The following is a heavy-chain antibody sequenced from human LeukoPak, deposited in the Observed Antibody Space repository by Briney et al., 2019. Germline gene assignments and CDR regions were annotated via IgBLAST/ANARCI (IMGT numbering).Heavy chain of an antibody. Sequence: VASVKVSCKASGYTFTGYYMHWVRQAAGQGREWMGWINPNSGGTNYAQKFQGRVTMTRDTSISTAYMELSRLRSDDTVVYYCARGMTTGTASPFDYWGQGTLVTVSS. J-gene: IGHJ4*02. V-gene: IGHV1-2*02. CDR3: ARGMTTGTASPFDY. D-gene: IGHD1-1*01. CDR1: GYTFTGYY. CDR2: INPNSGGT.